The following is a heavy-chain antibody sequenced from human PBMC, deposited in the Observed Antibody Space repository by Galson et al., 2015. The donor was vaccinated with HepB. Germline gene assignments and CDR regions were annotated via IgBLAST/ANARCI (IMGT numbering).Heavy chain of an antibody. CDR3: ARAKLYPLDPPTRMGLTNNYWYFDL. CDR2: IGTAGDP. Sequence: SLRLSCAASGFTFSSYDMHWVRQATGKGLEWVSAIGTAGDPYYPGSVKGRFTISRENAKNSLYLQMNSLRAGYTAVYYCARAKLYPLDPPTRMGLTNNYWYFDLWGRGTLVTVSS. CDR1: GFTFSSYD. J-gene: IGHJ2*01. D-gene: IGHD3-3*01. V-gene: IGHV3-13*05.